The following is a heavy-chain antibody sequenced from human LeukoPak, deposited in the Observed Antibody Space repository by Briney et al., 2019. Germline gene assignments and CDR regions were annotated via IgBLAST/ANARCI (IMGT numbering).Heavy chain of an antibody. Sequence: SETLSLTCTVSGGSISSGGYYWSWIRQHPGKGLEWIGYIYYSGSTYYNPSLKSRVTISVDTSENQFSLKLSSVTAADTAVYYCARDHVRTLSGFDYWGQGTLVTVSS. CDR2: IYYSGST. V-gene: IGHV4-31*03. CDR1: GGSISSGGYY. CDR3: ARDHVRTLSGFDY. J-gene: IGHJ4*02. D-gene: IGHD3-10*01.